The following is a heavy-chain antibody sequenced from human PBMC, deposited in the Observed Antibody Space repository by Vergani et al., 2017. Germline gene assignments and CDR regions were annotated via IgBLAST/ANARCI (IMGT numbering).Heavy chain of an antibody. D-gene: IGHD6-19*01. Sequence: VQLVESGGGLVQPGGSLRLSCAASGFTFSSYAMHWVRQAPGKGLEWVAVISYDGSNKYYADSVKGRFTISRDNSKNTLYLQMNSLRAEDTAVYYCARDPPYSSGWKTYYYYGMDVWGQGTTVTVSS. CDR3: ARDPPYSSGWKTYYYYGMDV. V-gene: IGHV3-30*01. J-gene: IGHJ6*02. CDR2: ISYDGSNK. CDR1: GFTFSSYA.